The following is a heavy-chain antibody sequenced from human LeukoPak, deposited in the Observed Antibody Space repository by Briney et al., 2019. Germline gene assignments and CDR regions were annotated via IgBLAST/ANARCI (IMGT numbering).Heavy chain of an antibody. V-gene: IGHV3-23*01. Sequence: GGSLRLSCAASGFTFSSYAMSWVRQAPGKGLEWVSAISGSGGSTYYADSVKGRFTISRDNSKNTLYLQMNSLRAEDTAVYYCAKDQRGYYDSSGYYPNWFDPWGQGTLVTVSS. CDR3: AKDQRGYYDSSGYYPNWFDP. J-gene: IGHJ5*02. CDR1: GFTFSSYA. CDR2: ISGSGGST. D-gene: IGHD3-22*01.